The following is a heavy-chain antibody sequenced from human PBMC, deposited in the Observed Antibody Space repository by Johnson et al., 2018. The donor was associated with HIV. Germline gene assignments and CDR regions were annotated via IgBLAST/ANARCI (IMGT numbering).Heavy chain of an antibody. CDR1: GFTVSSSY. CDR3: AKCLLRSGGNCYVVDAFDI. V-gene: IGHV3-66*02. Sequence: VQLVESGGGLVQPGGSLRLSCVVSGFTVSSSYLTWVRQAPGKGLEWVSLIYSSGTTDYADSVQGRFTISRDNSKNTLYLQMNSLRTEDTAVYYCAKCLLRSGGNCYVVDAFDIWGQGTMVIVSS. CDR2: IYSSGTT. J-gene: IGHJ3*02. D-gene: IGHD2-15*01.